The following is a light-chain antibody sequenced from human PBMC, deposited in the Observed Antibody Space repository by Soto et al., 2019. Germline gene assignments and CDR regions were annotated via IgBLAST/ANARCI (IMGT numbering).Light chain of an antibody. CDR3: QQNGNSPWT. V-gene: IGKV3-20*01. Sequence: EIVLTQSPSTLSLSPGERATVSCRASQSVSASYLAWYQQKPGQPPRLLIYGASTRATGIPDRFSGSGSGKDFTLTISRLEPEDFAVYYFQQNGNSPWTFGRGTKVEIK. CDR2: GAS. J-gene: IGKJ1*01. CDR1: QSVSASY.